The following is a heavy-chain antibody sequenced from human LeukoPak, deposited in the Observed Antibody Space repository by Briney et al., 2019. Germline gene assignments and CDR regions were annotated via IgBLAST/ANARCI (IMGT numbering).Heavy chain of an antibody. J-gene: IGHJ4*02. CDR2: ISSSSSYI. CDR3: ARSLYYDSSGYYGNAFDY. CDR1: GFTFSSYS. V-gene: IGHV3-21*01. D-gene: IGHD3-22*01. Sequence: PGGSLRLSCAASGFTFSSYSMNWVRQAPGKGLEWVSSISSSSSYIYYADSVKGRSTISRDNAKNSLYLQMNSLRAEDTAVYYCARSLYYDSSGYYGNAFDYWGQGTLVTVSS.